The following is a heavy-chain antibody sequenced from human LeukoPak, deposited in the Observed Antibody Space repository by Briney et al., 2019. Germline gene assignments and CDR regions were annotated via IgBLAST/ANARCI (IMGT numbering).Heavy chain of an antibody. CDR2: IYPGDSDT. V-gene: IGHV5-51*01. D-gene: IGHD6-13*01. Sequence: GESLKISCKGSGYSFTSYWIGWVRQMPGRGLEWMGIIYPGDSDTRYSPSFQGQVTISADKSISTAYLQWSSLKASDTAMYYCARGGLWGYDVAAGYYFDYWGQGTLVTVSS. J-gene: IGHJ4*02. CDR1: GYSFTSYW. CDR3: ARGGLWGYDVAAGYYFDY.